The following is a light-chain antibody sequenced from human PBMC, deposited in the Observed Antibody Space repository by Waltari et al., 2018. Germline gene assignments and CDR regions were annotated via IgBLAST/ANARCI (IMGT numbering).Light chain of an antibody. CDR2: AAS. V-gene: IGKV1-8*01. Sequence: AIRITQSPSSLSASTGDRVTITCRASQGISSYLAWYQQKPGKAPKLLIYAASTLQSGVPSRFSGSGSGTDFTLTICCLQSEDFATYYCQQYYSYPRAFGGGTKVEIK. J-gene: IGKJ4*01. CDR3: QQYYSYPRA. CDR1: QGISSY.